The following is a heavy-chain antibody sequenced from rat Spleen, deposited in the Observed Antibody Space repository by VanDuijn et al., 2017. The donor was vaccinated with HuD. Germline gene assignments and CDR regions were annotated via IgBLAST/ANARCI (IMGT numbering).Heavy chain of an antibody. V-gene: IGHV3-1*01. CDR1: GYSITSNY. D-gene: IGHD1-5*01. Sequence: EVQLQESGPGLVNPSQSLSLTCSVTGYSITSNYWGWIRKFPGNKMEWMGYISYSGSTSYNPSLKSRIPITKNTSKNQFFLQLNSVTTEDTATYYCAGGRYNYVAFAYWGQGTLVTVSS. CDR3: AGGRYNYVAFAY. J-gene: IGHJ3*01. CDR2: ISYSGST.